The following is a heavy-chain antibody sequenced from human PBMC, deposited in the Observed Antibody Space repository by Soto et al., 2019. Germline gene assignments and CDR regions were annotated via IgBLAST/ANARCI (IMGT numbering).Heavy chain of an antibody. Sequence: QVQLVQSGAEVKKPGSSVKVSCKASGGTFSSYAISWVRQAPGQGLEWMGGIIPIFGTANYAQKFQGRVMNTADKSTSAAYMDLRSLRSDDTAVYDCPRVVSKPGACDYDYWGQGTLVTVSA. CDR3: PRVVSKPGACDYDY. V-gene: IGHV1-69*14. D-gene: IGHD2-2*01. CDR2: IIPIFGTA. J-gene: IGHJ4*02. CDR1: GGTFSSYA.